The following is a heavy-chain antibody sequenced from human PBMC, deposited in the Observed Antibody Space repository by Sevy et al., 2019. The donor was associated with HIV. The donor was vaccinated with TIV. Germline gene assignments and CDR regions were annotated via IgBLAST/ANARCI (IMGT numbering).Heavy chain of an antibody. Sequence: GGSLRLSCAASGFTFSNAWMSWVRQAPGKGLEWVGRIKSKTDGGTTDYAAPVKGGFTISRDDSKNTLYLQMNSLKTVDTAVYYCTAGGSPIVVVQHDAFDIWGQGTMVTVSS. J-gene: IGHJ3*02. CDR2: IKSKTDGGTT. D-gene: IGHD3-22*01. CDR3: TAGGSPIVVVQHDAFDI. CDR1: GFTFSNAW. V-gene: IGHV3-15*01.